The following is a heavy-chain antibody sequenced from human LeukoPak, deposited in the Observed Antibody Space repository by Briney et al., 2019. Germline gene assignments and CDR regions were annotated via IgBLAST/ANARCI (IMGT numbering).Heavy chain of an antibody. J-gene: IGHJ6*03. CDR2: ANPSGGST. D-gene: IGHD5-12*01. CDR1: GYTFTSYY. CDR3: ARVGGYSGYDYSYYYYMDV. V-gene: IGHV1-46*01. Sequence: ASVKVSCKASGYTFTSYYMHWVRQAPGQGLEWMGIANPSGGSTSYGQKLQGRVTMTRDTPTSTVYMELSSLRSEDTAVYYCARVGGYSGYDYSYYYYMDVWGKGTTVTVSS.